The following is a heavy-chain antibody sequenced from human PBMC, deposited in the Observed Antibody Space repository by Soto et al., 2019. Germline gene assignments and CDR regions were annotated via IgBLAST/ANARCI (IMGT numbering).Heavy chain of an antibody. V-gene: IGHV1-3*01. Sequence: QVHLVQSGAEVKKPGASVKVSCKASGYTFTSYTIHWVRQAPGQRLEWMGWINAGDGNTVYSQNFQGRVTITRATSASTAYMELTSLRSEDTAVYYCARDWDSGSYVDYWGQGTLVTVSS. CDR2: INAGDGNT. CDR3: ARDWDSGSYVDY. J-gene: IGHJ4*02. D-gene: IGHD1-26*01. CDR1: GYTFTSYT.